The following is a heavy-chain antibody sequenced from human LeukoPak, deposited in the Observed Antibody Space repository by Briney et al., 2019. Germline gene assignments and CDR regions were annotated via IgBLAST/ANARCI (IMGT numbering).Heavy chain of an antibody. CDR3: GRGWQISTEGPIEY. V-gene: IGHV3-53*01. J-gene: IGHJ4*02. Sequence: PGGSLRLSFAALGFTVSGTDMSWVRQAPGKGLEWVSVIYGNNSTSYADSVKGRFTISRDNSKNTLDLQMHSLRDEDTAVYYCGRGWQISTEGPIEYWGQGTLVTVSS. CDR1: GFTVSGTD. D-gene: IGHD2-2*01. CDR2: IYGNNST.